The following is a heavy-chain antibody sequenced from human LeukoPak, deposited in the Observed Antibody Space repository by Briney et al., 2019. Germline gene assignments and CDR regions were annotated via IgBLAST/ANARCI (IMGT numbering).Heavy chain of an antibody. V-gene: IGHV1-18*01. D-gene: IGHD3-22*01. CDR3: ARYRLSDSPINWFDP. Sequence: ASVKVSCKASGDTFTNFGISWVRQAPGQGLEWMGGISAYNGNTDYTQKLQDRVTITTDASTNTAYMELRSLRSDDTALYYCARYRLSDSPINWFDPWGQGTLVTVSS. CDR1: GDTFTNFG. CDR2: ISAYNGNT. J-gene: IGHJ5*02.